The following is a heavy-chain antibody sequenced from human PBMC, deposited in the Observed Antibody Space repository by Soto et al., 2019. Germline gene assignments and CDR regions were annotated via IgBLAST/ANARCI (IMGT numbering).Heavy chain of an antibody. J-gene: IGHJ5*02. CDR3: ARDIQGSGSPNWFDP. CDR2: IYHSGST. CDR1: SGSISSSNW. D-gene: IGHD3-10*01. Sequence: SETLSLTCAVSSGSISSSNWWSWVRQPPGKGLEWIGEIYHSGSTNYNPSLKSRVTISVDKSKNQFSLKLSSVTAADTAVYYCARDIQGSGSPNWFDPWAQGTLVPVSS. V-gene: IGHV4-4*02.